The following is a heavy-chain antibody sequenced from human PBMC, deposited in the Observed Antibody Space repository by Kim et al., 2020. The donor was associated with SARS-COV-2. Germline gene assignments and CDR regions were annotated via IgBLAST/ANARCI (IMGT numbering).Heavy chain of an antibody. CDR3: AGGGYSYGYSYFDY. D-gene: IGHD5-18*01. J-gene: IGHJ4*02. Sequence: ADSVTSRSTISRDNSKNTLYLQMNRLRAEDTAVYYCAGGGYSYGYSYFDYWGQGTLVTVSS. V-gene: IGHV3-30*01.